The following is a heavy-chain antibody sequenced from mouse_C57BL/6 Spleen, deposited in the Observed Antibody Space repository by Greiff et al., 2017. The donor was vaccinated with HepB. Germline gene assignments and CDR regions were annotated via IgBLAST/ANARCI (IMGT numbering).Heavy chain of an antibody. D-gene: IGHD4-1*01. CDR3: ARENWDYAMDY. V-gene: IGHV5-4*01. J-gene: IGHJ4*01. CDR2: ISDGGSYT. Sequence: EVKLMESGGGLVKPGGSLKLSCAASGFTFSSYAMSWVRQTPEKRLEWVATISDGGSYTYYPDNVKGRFTISRDNAKNNLYLQMSHLKSEDTAMYYCARENWDYAMDYWGQGTSVTVSS. CDR1: GFTFSSYA.